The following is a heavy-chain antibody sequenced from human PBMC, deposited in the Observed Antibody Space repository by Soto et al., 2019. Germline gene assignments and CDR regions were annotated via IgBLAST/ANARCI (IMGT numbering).Heavy chain of an antibody. J-gene: IGHJ6*02. CDR1: GYTFTSYG. CDR3: APSRPNYDILTGPPKNPYYSCYGMDV. Sequence: ASVKVSCKASGYTFTSYGISWVRQAPGQGLEWMGWISAYNGNTNYAQKLQGRVTMTTDTSTSTAYMELRSLRSDDTAVYYCAPSRPNYDILTGPPKNPYYSCYGMDVWGQGTTVTVSS. D-gene: IGHD3-9*01. V-gene: IGHV1-18*01. CDR2: ISAYNGNT.